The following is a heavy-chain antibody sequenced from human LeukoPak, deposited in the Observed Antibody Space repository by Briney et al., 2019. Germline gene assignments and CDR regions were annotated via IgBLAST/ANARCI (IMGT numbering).Heavy chain of an antibody. CDR1: GYSFTSYW. D-gene: IGHD3-22*01. CDR3: ARAATYYYDSSGYSHFDY. J-gene: IGHJ4*02. CDR2: IYPGDSDT. V-gene: IGHV5-51*01. Sequence: GESLKISCKGSGYSFTSYWIGWVRQMPGKGLEWMGIIYPGDSDTRYSPSFQGQVTISADKSISTAYLQWSSLKAPDTAMYYCARAATYYYDSSGYSHFDYWGQGTLVTVSS.